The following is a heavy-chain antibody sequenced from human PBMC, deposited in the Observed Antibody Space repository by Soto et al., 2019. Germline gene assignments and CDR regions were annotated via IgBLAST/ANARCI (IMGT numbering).Heavy chain of an antibody. Sequence: QVQLVQSGAEVRKPGSSVKVSCKVSGGTFSSYAISWVRQAPGQGLEWMGGIIPMFGTPNYAQKFQGRVTITPNKSRNTATLEWNSLTSGKTALYYFPGAAGYNYDRSVYNSWYFNLWAAAPWLLSPQ. CDR2: IIPMFGTP. V-gene: IGHV1-69*06. J-gene: IGHJ2*01. CDR1: GGTFSSYA. D-gene: IGHD3-22*01. CDR3: PGAAGYNYDRSVYNSWYFNL.